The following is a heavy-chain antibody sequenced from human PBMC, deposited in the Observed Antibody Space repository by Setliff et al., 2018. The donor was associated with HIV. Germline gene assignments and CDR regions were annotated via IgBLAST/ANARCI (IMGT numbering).Heavy chain of an antibody. CDR1: GDSINSGNYY. V-gene: IGHV4-31*03. D-gene: IGHD3-10*01. Sequence: SETLSLTCTVSGDSINSGNYYWRWIRQHPGKGLEWIGYIYYSGSTYYSPSLKSRVTMSEDTSKNQFSLTLSSVTAADTALYYCARNVPSGELYYFDYWGQGTLVTVSS. CDR3: ARNVPSGELYYFDY. CDR2: IYYSGST. J-gene: IGHJ4*02.